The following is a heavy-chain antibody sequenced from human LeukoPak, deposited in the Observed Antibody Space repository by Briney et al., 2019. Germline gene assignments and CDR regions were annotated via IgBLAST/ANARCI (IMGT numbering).Heavy chain of an antibody. CDR2: IYHSGST. CDR3: ARGPRPFGELIPIDY. D-gene: IGHD3-10*01. Sequence: SQTLSLTCAVSGGSISSGGYSWSWIRQPPGKGLEWIRYIYHSGSTYYNPSLKSRVTISVDRSKNQFSLKLSSVTAADTAVYYCARGPRPFGELIPIDYWGQGTLVTVFS. CDR1: GGSISSGGYS. V-gene: IGHV4-30-2*01. J-gene: IGHJ4*02.